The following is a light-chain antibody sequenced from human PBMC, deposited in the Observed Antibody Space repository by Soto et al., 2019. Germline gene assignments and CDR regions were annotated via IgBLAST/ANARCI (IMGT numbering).Light chain of an antibody. CDR3: QESYSSSKT. J-gene: IGKJ1*01. V-gene: IGKV1-39*01. Sequence: TQMTQSPSSLSASVGDRVTITCRASQSVSRYLNWYQQKPGNAPKLLIYDAASLRSGVPSRLSGSGSGTDFTLTISSLQPEDFATYCCQESYSSSKTFGQGTKVDI. CDR2: DAA. CDR1: QSVSRY.